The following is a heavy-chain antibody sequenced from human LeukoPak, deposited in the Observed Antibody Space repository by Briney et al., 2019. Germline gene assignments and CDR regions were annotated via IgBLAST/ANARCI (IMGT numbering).Heavy chain of an antibody. V-gene: IGHV4-39*07. CDR2: IYYSGST. CDR1: GGSISSSSYY. J-gene: IGHJ6*03. Sequence: PSETLSLTCTVSGGSISSSSYYWGWIRQPPGKGLEWIGSIYYSGSTYYNPSLKSRVTISVDTSKNQFSLKLSSVTAADTAVYYCVTQYYYYYYMDVWGKGTTVTVSS. CDR3: VTQYYYYYYMDV.